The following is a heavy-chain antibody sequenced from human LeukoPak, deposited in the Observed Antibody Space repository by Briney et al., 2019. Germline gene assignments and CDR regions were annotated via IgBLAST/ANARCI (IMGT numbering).Heavy chain of an antibody. Sequence: PGGSLRLSCAASGFTFSSYAMSWVRQAPGKGLEWVSSISSSSSYIYYADSVKGRFTISRDNAKNTLYLQMNSLRAEDTAVYYCARDQRGYFDYWGQGTLVTVSS. V-gene: IGHV3-21*01. CDR3: ARDQRGYFDY. D-gene: IGHD6-25*01. CDR1: GFTFSSYA. J-gene: IGHJ4*02. CDR2: ISSSSSYI.